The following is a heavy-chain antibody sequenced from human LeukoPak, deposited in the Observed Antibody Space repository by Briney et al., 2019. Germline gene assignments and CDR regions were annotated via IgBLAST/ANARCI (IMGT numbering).Heavy chain of an antibody. CDR1: GYTLTELS. CDR2: FDPEDGET. D-gene: IGHD6-13*01. Sequence: APVKVSCKVSGYTLTELSMHWVRQAPGKGLEWMGRFDPEDGETIYAQKFQGRVTMTEDTSTSTAYMELSSLRSEDTAVYYCATQQLVRFVLRFQHWGQGTLVTVSS. V-gene: IGHV1-24*01. CDR3: ATQQLVRFVLRFQH. J-gene: IGHJ1*01.